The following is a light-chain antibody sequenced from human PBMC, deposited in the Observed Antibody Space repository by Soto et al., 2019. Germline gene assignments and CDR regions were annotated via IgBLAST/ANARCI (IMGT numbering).Light chain of an antibody. J-gene: IGKJ3*01. Sequence: DIQMTQSPPSLSASVGDRVTITCRASQGIRNFVAWYQQKPGKAPKLLIYAASTLQSAVPSRFSGSGSGTDFPLTINSLQPEGDATYSCQKYCSGPVLGPGTKVEIK. CDR1: QGIRNF. CDR2: AAS. CDR3: QKYCSGPV. V-gene: IGKV1-27*01.